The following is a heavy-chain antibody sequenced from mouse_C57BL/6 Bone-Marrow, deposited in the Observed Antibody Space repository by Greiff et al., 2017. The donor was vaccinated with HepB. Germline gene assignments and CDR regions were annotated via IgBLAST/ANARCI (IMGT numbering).Heavy chain of an antibody. Sequence: VQLQQSGAELVRPGASVKLSCTASGFNIKDDYMHWVKQRPEQGLEWIGWIDPENGDTEYASKFQGKATITADTSSNTAYLQLSSLTSEDTAVYYCTTYSYYSNFYAMDYWGQGTSGTVSS. V-gene: IGHV14-4*01. CDR1: GFNIKDDY. J-gene: IGHJ4*01. CDR3: TTYSYYSNFYAMDY. D-gene: IGHD2-5*01. CDR2: IDPENGDT.